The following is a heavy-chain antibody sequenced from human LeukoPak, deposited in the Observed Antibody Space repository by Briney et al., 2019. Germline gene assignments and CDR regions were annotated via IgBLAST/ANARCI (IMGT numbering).Heavy chain of an antibody. V-gene: IGHV3-7*01. D-gene: IGHD4-17*01. J-gene: IGHJ4*02. CDR2: IKEDGSQK. CDR3: ARDTVTNFDY. Sequence: PGGSLRLSCAASGCTFSSYWMSWVRQAPGKGLEWVANIKEDGSQKYYVDSVKGRFTISRDNAKNSLYLQMNSLRAEDTAVYYCARDTVTNFDYWGQGTLVTVSS. CDR1: GCTFSSYW.